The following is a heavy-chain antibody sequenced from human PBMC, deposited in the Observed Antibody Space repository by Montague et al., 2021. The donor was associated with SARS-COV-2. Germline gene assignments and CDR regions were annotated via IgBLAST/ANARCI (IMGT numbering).Heavy chain of an antibody. D-gene: IGHD2-2*02. J-gene: IGHJ6*02. Sequence: SETLSLTCTVSGGSISSSSYYWGWIRQAPGKGLEGIGSIYYSGSTYYNPSRKSRVTISVDTSKNQFSLKLSSVTAADTAVYYCARDPSRQPLLYPIGDYYYGMDVWGQGTTVTVSS. CDR3: ARDPSRQPLLYPIGDYYYGMDV. CDR1: GGSISSSSYY. V-gene: IGHV4-39*07. CDR2: IYYSGST.